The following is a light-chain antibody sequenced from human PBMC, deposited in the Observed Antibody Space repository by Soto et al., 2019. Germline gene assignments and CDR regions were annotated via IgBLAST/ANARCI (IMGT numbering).Light chain of an antibody. V-gene: IGLV2-14*01. J-gene: IGLJ2*01. CDR2: DVS. CDR1: SSDVGDYNY. CDR3: SSYTSSSTLVV. Sequence: QSALTQPASVSGSPGQSITISCTGTSSDVGDYNYVSWYQQHPGKAPKLIIYDVSNRPSGVSNRFSGSKSGNTASLTISGLQAEDKANYYCSSYTSSSTLVVFGGGTKLTVL.